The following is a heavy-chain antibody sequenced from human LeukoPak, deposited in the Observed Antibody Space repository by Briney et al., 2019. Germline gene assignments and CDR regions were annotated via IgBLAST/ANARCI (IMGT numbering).Heavy chain of an antibody. CDR3: ARGGVMVAGTPYYYYGMDV. CDR1: GGAITSSSYY. CDR2: INHSGST. D-gene: IGHD2-8*01. V-gene: IGHV4-39*07. Sequence: SETLSLTCTVSGGAITSSSYYWSWIRQPPGKGLEWIGEINHSGSTNYNPSLKSRVTISVNTSKNQFSLKLSSVTAADTAVYYCARGGVMVAGTPYYYYGMDVWGQGTTVTVSS. J-gene: IGHJ6*02.